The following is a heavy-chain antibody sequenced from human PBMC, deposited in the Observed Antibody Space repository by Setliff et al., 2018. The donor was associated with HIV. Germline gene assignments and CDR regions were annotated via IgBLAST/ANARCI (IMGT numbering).Heavy chain of an antibody. Sequence: ASVKVSCKASGYIFTSYYIHWVRQAPGQGLEWMRIINPSGGSTTYAQKFQGRVTMTRDTSTSTVYMELSSLRSEDTAVYYCAREGGSTVAHSPLDYWGQGSPVTVSS. J-gene: IGHJ4*02. CDR2: INPSGGST. V-gene: IGHV1-46*01. D-gene: IGHD4-17*01. CDR1: GYIFTSYY. CDR3: AREGGSTVAHSPLDY.